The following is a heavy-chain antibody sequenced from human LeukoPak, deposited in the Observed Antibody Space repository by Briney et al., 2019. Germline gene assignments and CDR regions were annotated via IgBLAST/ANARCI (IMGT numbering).Heavy chain of an antibody. Sequence: GGSLRLSCAASGFTFSSYWMSWVRKAPGKGLEWVANIKQDGSEEYYVDSVKGRFTISRDNAKNSLYLQMNSLRAEDTAVYYCARVSGWYWVTSAFDIWGQGTMVTVSS. CDR1: GFTFSSYW. J-gene: IGHJ3*02. D-gene: IGHD6-19*01. CDR3: ARVSGWYWVTSAFDI. V-gene: IGHV3-7*03. CDR2: IKQDGSEE.